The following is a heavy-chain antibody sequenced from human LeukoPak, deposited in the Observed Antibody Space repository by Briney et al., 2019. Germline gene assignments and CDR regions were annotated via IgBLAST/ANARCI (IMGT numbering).Heavy chain of an antibody. CDR2: IYSGGST. D-gene: IGHD3-22*01. V-gene: IGHV3-53*01. J-gene: IGHJ4*02. CDR3: AIRDYYDGSGYYDY. CDR1: GFTVSSNY. Sequence: GGSLRLSCAASGFTVSSNYMSWVRQAPGKGLERVSVIYSGGSTYYTDSVKGRFTISRDNSKNTLYLQMNSLRAEDTAVYYCAIRDYYDGSGYYDYWGQGTLVTVSS.